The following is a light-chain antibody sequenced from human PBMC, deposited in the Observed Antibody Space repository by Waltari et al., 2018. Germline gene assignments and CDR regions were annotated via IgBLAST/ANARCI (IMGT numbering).Light chain of an antibody. J-gene: IGKJ2*01. Sequence: IQLTQSPSTLSASIGDRVTLTCRASQSVRRWLAWYQQKPGTAPTLLISKTSTLETGVPSRFSGSGSGTEFTLTVSSLQPGDFATYFCQQYNTSPYTFAQGTKL. V-gene: IGKV1-5*03. CDR3: QQYNTSPYT. CDR2: KTS. CDR1: QSVRRW.